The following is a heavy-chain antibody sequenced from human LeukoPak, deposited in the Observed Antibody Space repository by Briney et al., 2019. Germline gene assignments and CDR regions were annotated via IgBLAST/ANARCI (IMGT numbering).Heavy chain of an antibody. J-gene: IGHJ6*02. CDR3: ARSIGSYYTMDV. CDR2: ISGSGSHL. V-gene: IGHV3-11*01. D-gene: IGHD3-22*01. Sequence: GGSLRLSCVACGFNLSDYYRNWIRQAPGRGLEWVSYISGSGSHLYYEDYVKALFPTSRHSATISLYLQMNSMRAEDTAVYYCARSIGSYYTMDVWGQGITVTVSS. CDR1: GFNLSDYY.